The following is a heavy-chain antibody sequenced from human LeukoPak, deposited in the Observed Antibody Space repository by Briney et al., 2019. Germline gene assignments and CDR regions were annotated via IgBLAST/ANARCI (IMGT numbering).Heavy chain of an antibody. CDR2: INWNSGNI. V-gene: IGHV3-20*04. D-gene: IGHD3-3*01. CDR3: ARGAWSSYDY. J-gene: IGHJ4*02. Sequence: PGGSLRLSCAASGFTFDDYGMTWVRQAPGKGLEWVSGINWNSGNIGYADSVKGRFTISRDNAKNSLYLQMNSLRAEDTALYYCARGAWSSYDYWGQGTLVTVSS. CDR1: GFTFDDYG.